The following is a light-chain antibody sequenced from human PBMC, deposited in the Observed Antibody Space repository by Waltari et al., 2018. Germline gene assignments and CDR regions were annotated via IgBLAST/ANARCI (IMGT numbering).Light chain of an antibody. CDR1: QSVGSSS. J-gene: IGKJ1*01. CDR2: RAS. V-gene: IGKV3-20*01. CDR3: QQHGTLPAT. Sequence: EIVLTQSPGTAPLSPGERVTLSCRARQSVGSSSLAWYQQKPGQAPRLVIYRASRRATGIPDRFSGSGSGTDFSLTISRLEPEDFVVYYCQQHGTLPATFGQGTKVEIK.